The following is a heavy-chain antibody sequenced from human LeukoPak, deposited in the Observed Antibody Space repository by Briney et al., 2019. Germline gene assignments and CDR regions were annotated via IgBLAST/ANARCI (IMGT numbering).Heavy chain of an antibody. V-gene: IGHV4-30-4*08. J-gene: IGHJ3*02. CDR3: AREMYYYGSGSYPNNYDGFDI. Sequence: SQTLSLTCTVSGGSISSGDYYWSWIRQPPGKGLEWIGYIYYSGSTYYNPSLKSRVTISVDTSKNQFSLKLNSVTAADTAVYYCAREMYYYGSGSYPNNYDGFDIWGQRTMVTVSS. CDR1: GGSISSGDYY. CDR2: IYYSGST. D-gene: IGHD3-10*01.